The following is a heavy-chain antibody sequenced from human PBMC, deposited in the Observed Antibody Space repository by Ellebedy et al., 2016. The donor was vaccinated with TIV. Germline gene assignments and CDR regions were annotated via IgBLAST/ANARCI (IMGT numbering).Heavy chain of an antibody. CDR2: IKPNSGAT. D-gene: IGHD6-13*01. Sequence: AASVKVSCKASGYTFTGYYMHWVRQAPGQGLEWMGWIKPNSGATNHAQKFQGRVTMTRDTSISTAYMELSRLRSDDTAVYYCARDASRAAVVYYFDHWGQGTLVTVSS. CDR3: ARDASRAAVVYYFDH. V-gene: IGHV1-2*02. J-gene: IGHJ4*02. CDR1: GYTFTGYY.